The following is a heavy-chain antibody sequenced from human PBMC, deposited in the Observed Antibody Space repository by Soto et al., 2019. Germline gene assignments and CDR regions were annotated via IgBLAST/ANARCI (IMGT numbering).Heavy chain of an antibody. Sequence: SETLSLTCTVSGASITIGGYSGSWIRQTPGKGLEWIGYINHLETTFYDPSFESRLTLSIDRAKNQFSLKLHSMSAADRAVYFCARGGGSDSFDYWGQGILVTVSS. J-gene: IGHJ4*02. CDR2: INHLETT. V-gene: IGHV4-30-2*01. CDR1: GASITIGGYS. CDR3: ARGGGSDSFDY. D-gene: IGHD1-26*01.